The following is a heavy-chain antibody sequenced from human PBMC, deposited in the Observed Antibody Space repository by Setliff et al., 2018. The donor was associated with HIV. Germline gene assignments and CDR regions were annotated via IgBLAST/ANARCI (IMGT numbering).Heavy chain of an antibody. CDR3: ARHPREETQRNYKFDS. D-gene: IGHD1-7*01. V-gene: IGHV4-59*08. Sequence: SETLSLTCIVSGGSISSYSWSWIRQPPGKGLEWIGCIYYTGNINKNPSLESRVTISVDTSKNQFSLKLTSVTATDTAMYYCARHPREETQRNYKFDSWGQGTLVTVSS. CDR1: GGSISSYS. CDR2: IYYTGNI. J-gene: IGHJ4*02.